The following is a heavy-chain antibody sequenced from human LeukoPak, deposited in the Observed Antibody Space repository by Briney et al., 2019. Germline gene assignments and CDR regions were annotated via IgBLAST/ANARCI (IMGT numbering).Heavy chain of an antibody. CDR1: GYSFDSQW. Sequence: GESLKISCKGSGYSFDSQWIGWVRQMPGKGLEWMGIIYPGDSDTKYSPSFEGQVTMSADKSISTAYLQWRSLKASDTAIYYCARHDGSGPFDYWGKGTLVTVSS. J-gene: IGHJ4*02. CDR2: IYPGDSDT. D-gene: IGHD1-1*01. V-gene: IGHV5-51*01. CDR3: ARHDGSGPFDY.